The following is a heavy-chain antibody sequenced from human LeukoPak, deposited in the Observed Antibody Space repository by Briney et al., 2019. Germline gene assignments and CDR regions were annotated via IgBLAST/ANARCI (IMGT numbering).Heavy chain of an antibody. CDR3: ARAWSYGGDSDY. V-gene: IGHV3-7*01. CDR2: IKEDGNEK. D-gene: IGHD4-23*01. J-gene: IGHJ4*02. CDR1: GFTFSTYT. Sequence: GRSLRLSCAASGFTFSTYTMNWVRQAPGKGLEWVANIKEDGNEKHYVDSVKGRFTISRDNAKNSLFLQMNSLRAEDTAVYYCARAWSYGGDSDYWGQGTLVTVSS.